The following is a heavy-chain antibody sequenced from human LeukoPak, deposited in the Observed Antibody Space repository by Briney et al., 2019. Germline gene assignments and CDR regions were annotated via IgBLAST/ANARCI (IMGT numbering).Heavy chain of an antibody. CDR1: GGSISSYY. J-gene: IGHJ4*02. D-gene: IGHD6-19*01. CDR3: ARYKLAGSPLFDY. CDR2: IYYSGST. Sequence: SETLSLTCTVSGGSISSYYWSWIRQPPGKGLEWIGYIYYSGSTNYNPSLKSRVTISVDTSKNQFSLKLSSVTAADTAVYYCARYKLAGSPLFDYWGQGTLVAVSS. V-gene: IGHV4-59*01.